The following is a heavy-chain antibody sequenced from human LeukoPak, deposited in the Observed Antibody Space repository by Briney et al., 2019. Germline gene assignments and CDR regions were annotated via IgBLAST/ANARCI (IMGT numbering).Heavy chain of an antibody. CDR1: GFTFSSYA. D-gene: IGHD3-3*01. J-gene: IGHJ5*02. Sequence: GGSLRLSCAASGFTFSSYAMHWVRQAPGKGLEWVAVISYDGSNKYYADSVKGRFTISRDNSKNTLYLQMNSLRAEDTAVYYCAREGSGYDFWSGYYKANWFDPWGQGTLVTVSS. V-gene: IGHV3-30-3*01. CDR3: AREGSGYDFWSGYYKANWFDP. CDR2: ISYDGSNK.